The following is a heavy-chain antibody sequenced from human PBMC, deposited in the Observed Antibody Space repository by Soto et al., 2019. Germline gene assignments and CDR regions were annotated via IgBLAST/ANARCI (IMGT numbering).Heavy chain of an antibody. J-gene: IGHJ6*02. CDR2: IIPIFGAA. CDR1: GGTFSSYA. D-gene: IGHD3-22*01. Sequence: SVKVSCKXSGGTFSSYAISWVRQAPGQGLEWMGGIIPIFGAANYAQKLQGRVTMTTDTSTSTAYMELRSLRSDDTAVYYCARDRGYYDSSGFPRGMDVWGQGTTVTVSS. CDR3: ARDRGYYDSSGFPRGMDV. V-gene: IGHV1-69*05.